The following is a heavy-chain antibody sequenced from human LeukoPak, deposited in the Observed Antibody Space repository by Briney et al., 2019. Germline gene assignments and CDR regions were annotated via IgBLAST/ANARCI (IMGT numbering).Heavy chain of an antibody. CDR2: IYNSGST. Sequence: SETLSLTCTVSGGSISSGAYYWSWIRQLPGKGLEWIGYIYNSGSTDYNPSLKSRLTISVDTSKNQFSLKLSSVTAADTAVYYCARDRRVTIFGVVTHRWFDSWGQGTLVTVSS. D-gene: IGHD3-3*01. CDR3: ARDRRVTIFGVVTHRWFDS. CDR1: GGSISSGAYY. V-gene: IGHV4-31*03. J-gene: IGHJ5*01.